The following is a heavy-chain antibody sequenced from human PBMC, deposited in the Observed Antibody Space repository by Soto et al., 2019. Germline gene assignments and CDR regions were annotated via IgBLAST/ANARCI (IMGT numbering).Heavy chain of an antibody. CDR1: GFTFTSSA. Sequence: GASVKVSCKASGFTFTSSAMQWVRQARGQRLEWIGWMNVSSGNTNYAQKFQERVTMTRNTSISTAYMELSSLRSEDTAVYYCARGWGTVTTYYYYYMDVWGKGTTVTVS. V-gene: IGHV1-58*02. D-gene: IGHD4-17*01. CDR2: MNVSSGNT. J-gene: IGHJ6*03. CDR3: ARGWGTVTTYYYYYMDV.